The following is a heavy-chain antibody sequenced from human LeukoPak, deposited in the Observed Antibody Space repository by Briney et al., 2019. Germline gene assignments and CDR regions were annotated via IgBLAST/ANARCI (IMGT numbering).Heavy chain of an antibody. D-gene: IGHD5-18*01. J-gene: IGHJ6*03. CDR3: ARAKRGYSYGSHYYYYYYMDV. CDR2: INSDGSST. V-gene: IGHV3-74*01. Sequence: PGGSLRLSCAASGFTFSSYWMHWVRQAPGKGLVWVSRINSDGSSTSYADSVKGRFTISRDNAKNTLYLQMNSLRAEDTAVYYCARAKRGYSYGSHYYYYYYMDVWGKGTTVTVSS. CDR1: GFTFSSYW.